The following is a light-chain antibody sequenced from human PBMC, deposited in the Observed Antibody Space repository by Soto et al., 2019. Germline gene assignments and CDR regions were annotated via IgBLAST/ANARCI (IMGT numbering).Light chain of an antibody. V-gene: IGLV1-40*01. CDR2: GNT. CDR1: SSNIGANYD. J-gene: IGLJ1*01. CDR3: QSYDSSLSGSGV. Sequence: QSVLTQPPSVSGAPGQMVTISCTGSSSNIGANYDVHWYQQLPGTAPKLLIYGNTNRPSGVPDRFSGSKSGTSASLAITGLQAEDEADYYCQSYDSSLSGSGVFGTGTKVTVL.